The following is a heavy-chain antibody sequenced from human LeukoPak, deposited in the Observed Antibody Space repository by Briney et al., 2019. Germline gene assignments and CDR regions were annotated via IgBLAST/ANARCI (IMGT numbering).Heavy chain of an antibody. J-gene: IGHJ4*02. D-gene: IGHD2-2*01. CDR3: AKDLAPAAY. CDR1: GFTFSSYY. CDR2: ITGNGSST. Sequence: GGSLRLSCAASGFTFSSYYMNWVRQAPGKGLEWVSAITGNGSSTYYADSVKGRFTISRDNSKKTLFLQMNSLRAEDTAVYYWAKDLAPAAYWGRGTLVTVSS. V-gene: IGHV3-23*01.